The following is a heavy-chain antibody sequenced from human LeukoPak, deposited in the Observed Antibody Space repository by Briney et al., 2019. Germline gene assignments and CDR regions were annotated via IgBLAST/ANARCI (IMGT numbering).Heavy chain of an antibody. V-gene: IGHV1-18*01. CDR2: ISAYNGNT. D-gene: IGHD3-10*01. J-gene: IGHJ4*02. Sequence: GASVKVSCKASGYTFTSYGISWVRPAPGQGLEWMGWISAYNGNTNYAQKLQGRVTMTTDTSTSTAYMELRSLRSDDTAVYYCARDPSYYGSGSYPYWGRGTLVTVSS. CDR3: ARDPSYYGSGSYPY. CDR1: GYTFTSYG.